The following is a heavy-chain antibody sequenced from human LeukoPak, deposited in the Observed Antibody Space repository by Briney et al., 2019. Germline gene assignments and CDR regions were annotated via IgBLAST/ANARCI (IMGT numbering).Heavy chain of an antibody. D-gene: IGHD1-26*01. Sequence: GGSLRLSCAASGFTLSIYWMHWVRQAPGTGLVWVSRISNDGSATIYVDSVKGRFTISRDNAKNTLYLQMNSLRAEDTAVYYCARDSSGSYDYWGQGTLVTVSS. J-gene: IGHJ4*02. CDR3: ARDSSGSYDY. V-gene: IGHV3-74*01. CDR1: GFTLSIYW. CDR2: ISNDGSAT.